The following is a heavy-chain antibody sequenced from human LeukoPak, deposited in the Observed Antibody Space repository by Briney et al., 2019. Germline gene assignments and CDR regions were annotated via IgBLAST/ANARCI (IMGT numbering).Heavy chain of an antibody. V-gene: IGHV4-59*01. Sequence: SETLSLTCTVSGGPISSYYWSWIRQPPGKGLEWIGYIYYSGSTNYNPSLKSRVTISVDTSKNQFSLKLSSVTAADTAVYYCARAGGYYYDSRVFDYWGQGTLVTVSS. D-gene: IGHD3-22*01. CDR1: GGPISSYY. CDR3: ARAGGYYYDSRVFDY. CDR2: IYYSGST. J-gene: IGHJ4*02.